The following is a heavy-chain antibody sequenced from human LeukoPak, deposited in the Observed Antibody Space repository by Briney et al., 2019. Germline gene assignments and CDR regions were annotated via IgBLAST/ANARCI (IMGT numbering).Heavy chain of an antibody. D-gene: IGHD3-22*01. CDR3: AGRPRTSSGYWVDY. CDR1: GYSISSGYY. Sequence: SETLSLTCAVSGYSISSGYYWGWLRQPPGKGLEWIGSIYHSGGTYYNPSLKSRVTISVDTSKNQFSLKLSSVTAANTAVYYCAGRPRTSSGYWVDYWGQGTLVTVSS. V-gene: IGHV4-38-2*01. J-gene: IGHJ4*02. CDR2: IYHSGGT.